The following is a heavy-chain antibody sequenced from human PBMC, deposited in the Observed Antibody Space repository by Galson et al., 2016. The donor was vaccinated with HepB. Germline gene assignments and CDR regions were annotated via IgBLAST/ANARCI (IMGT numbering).Heavy chain of an antibody. Sequence: PALVKPTQTLTLTCTFSGFSLSTSGVGVGWIRQPPGKALEWLALIYWDDDKRYSPSLKSRLSITKDTSKNQVVLRMTNMEPVDTATFYCAHRHYDVWNGALAGWFDPWGQGILVAGSS. D-gene: IGHD3-3*01. CDR1: GFSLSTSGVG. J-gene: IGHJ5*02. CDR3: AHRHYDVWNGALAGWFDP. V-gene: IGHV2-5*02. CDR2: IYWDDDK.